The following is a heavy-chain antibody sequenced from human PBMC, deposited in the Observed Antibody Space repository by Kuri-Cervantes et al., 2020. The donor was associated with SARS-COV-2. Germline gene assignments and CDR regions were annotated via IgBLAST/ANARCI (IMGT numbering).Heavy chain of an antibody. J-gene: IGHJ6*02. V-gene: IGHV1-8*01. CDR3: ARAGPAAMGYYYYGMDV. CDR1: GYTFTSYD. Sequence: ASVKVSCKASGYTFTSYDINWVRQATGQGLEWMGWMNPNSGNTGYAQKFQGRVTMTRNTSISTAYMELSSLRSEDTAVYYCARAGPAAMGYYYYGMDVWGQGTTVTVSS. D-gene: IGHD2-2*01. CDR2: MNPNSGNT.